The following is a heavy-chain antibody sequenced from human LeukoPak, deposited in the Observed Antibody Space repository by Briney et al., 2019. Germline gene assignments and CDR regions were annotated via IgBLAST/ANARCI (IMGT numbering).Heavy chain of an antibody. J-gene: IGHJ4*02. Sequence: GGSLRLSCAASGFTFSSYAMSWVRQAPGKGLVWVSAISGSGDSTYYGDSVKGRFTISRDNSKNTLYLQMNSLRAEDTAVYYCAKTRSLDSSSWSHGDYWGQGTLVTVSS. D-gene: IGHD6-13*01. V-gene: IGHV3-23*01. CDR3: AKTRSLDSSSWSHGDY. CDR2: ISGSGDST. CDR1: GFTFSSYA.